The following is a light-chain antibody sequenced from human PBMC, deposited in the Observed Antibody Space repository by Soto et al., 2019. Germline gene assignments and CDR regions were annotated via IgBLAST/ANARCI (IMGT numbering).Light chain of an antibody. CDR1: QSISSW. CDR2: KAY. V-gene: IGKV1-5*03. Sequence: DIQMTQSPSTLSASVGDRVTITCRASQSISSWLAWYQKKPWKAPNLLIYKAYSLQSGVPSRLSGCGTGTEFTLTISSLQPDDCGTYYRKQYNDKWTFGQGTKVEIK. CDR3: KQYNDKWT. J-gene: IGKJ1*01.